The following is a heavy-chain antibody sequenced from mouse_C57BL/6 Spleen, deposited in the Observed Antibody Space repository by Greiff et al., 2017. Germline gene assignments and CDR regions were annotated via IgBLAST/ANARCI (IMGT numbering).Heavy chain of an antibody. D-gene: IGHD1-1*01. CDR2: IRNKANNHAT. V-gene: IGHV6-6*01. J-gene: IGHJ1*03. Sequence: EVNLVESGGGLVQPGGSMKLSCAASGFTFSDAWMDWVRQSPEKGLEWVAEIRNKANNHATYYAESVKGRFTISRDDSKSSVYLQMNSLRAEDTGIYYCTRAYYYYGSSDWYFDVWGTGTTVTVSS. CDR1: GFTFSDAW. CDR3: TRAYYYYGSSDWYFDV.